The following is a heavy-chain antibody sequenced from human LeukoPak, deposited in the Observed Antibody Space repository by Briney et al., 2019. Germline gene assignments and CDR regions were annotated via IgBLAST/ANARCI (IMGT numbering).Heavy chain of an antibody. V-gene: IGHV4-61*05. D-gene: IGHD6-13*01. Sequence: PSETLSLTCTVSGGSIRSSSYYWGWIRQPPGKGLEWIGYIYYSGSTNYNPSLKSRVTISVDTSKNQFSLKLSSVTAADTAVYYCARVDSSNWYEYRGYFDYWGQGTLVTVSS. CDR3: ARVDSSNWYEYRGYFDY. CDR2: IYYSGST. J-gene: IGHJ4*02. CDR1: GGSIRSSSYY.